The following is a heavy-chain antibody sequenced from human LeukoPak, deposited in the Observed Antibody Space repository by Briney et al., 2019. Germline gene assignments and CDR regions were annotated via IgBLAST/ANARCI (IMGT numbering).Heavy chain of an antibody. CDR1: GFTFSSYG. CDR3: AKGPANIVVVVAANWFDP. V-gene: IGHV3-30*18. Sequence: GRSLRLSCAASGFTFSSYGMHWVRQAPGKGLEWVAVISYDGSNKYYADSVKGRFTISRDNSKNTLYLQMNSLRAEDTAVYYCAKGPANIVVVVAANWFDPWGQGTLVTVSS. D-gene: IGHD2-15*01. J-gene: IGHJ5*02. CDR2: ISYDGSNK.